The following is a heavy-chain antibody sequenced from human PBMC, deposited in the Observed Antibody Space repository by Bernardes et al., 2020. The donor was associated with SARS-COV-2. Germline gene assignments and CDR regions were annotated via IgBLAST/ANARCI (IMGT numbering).Heavy chain of an antibody. J-gene: IGHJ5*02. V-gene: IGHV3-23*01. Sequence: GGSLRLSCAASGFTFSSYDMTWVRQAPGKGLEWVSVISGRGGIMNYADSVKGRLTISRDNSKNILYLQMNSLRAEDTAVYYCATGAIGYTSGWYSSWGQGTLVTVSS. D-gene: IGHD6-19*01. CDR3: ATGAIGYTSGWYSS. CDR1: GFTFSSYD. CDR2: ISGRGGIM.